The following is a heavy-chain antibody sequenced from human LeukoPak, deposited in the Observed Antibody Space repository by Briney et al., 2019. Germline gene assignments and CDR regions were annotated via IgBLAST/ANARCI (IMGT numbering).Heavy chain of an antibody. CDR1: GFTFSSYA. Sequence: PGGSLRLPCAASGFTFSSYAMSWVRQAPGKGLEWVSAISGSGGSTYYADSVKGRFTISRDNSKNTLYLQMGSLRAEDMAVYYCARGIFGVVIPPNFDYWGQGTLVTVSS. J-gene: IGHJ4*02. V-gene: IGHV3-23*01. D-gene: IGHD3-3*01. CDR3: ARGIFGVVIPPNFDY. CDR2: ISGSGGST.